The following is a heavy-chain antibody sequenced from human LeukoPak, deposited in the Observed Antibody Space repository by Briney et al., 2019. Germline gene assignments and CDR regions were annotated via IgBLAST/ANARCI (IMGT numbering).Heavy chain of an antibody. CDR1: GFTFRIYD. J-gene: IGHJ4*02. D-gene: IGHD1-1*01. CDR3: AKPGETSNYFFDS. CDR2: ISNSGRST. V-gene: IGHV3-23*01. Sequence: GGSLRLSCAASGFTFRIYDMNWVRQAPGKGLEWVSTISNSGRSTYYADSVKGRFTTSRDNSKNTLYLQMNSLRAGDTALYYCAKPGETSNYFFDSWGQGTLGTVSS.